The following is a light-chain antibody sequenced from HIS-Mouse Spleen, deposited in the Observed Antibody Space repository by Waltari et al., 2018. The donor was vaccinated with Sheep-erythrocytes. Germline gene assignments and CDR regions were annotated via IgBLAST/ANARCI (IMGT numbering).Light chain of an antibody. CDR1: QSVLYSSNNKNY. V-gene: IGKV4-1*01. CDR3: QQYYSTPLT. CDR2: WAA. Sequence: IVMTQSPDSLAVSLCERATINCKSSQSVLYSSNNKNYLAWYQQKQGQPPKLLIYWAATRESGVPDRFSGSGSGTDFTLTISSLQAEDVAVYYCQQYYSTPLTFGGGTKVEIK. J-gene: IGKJ4*01.